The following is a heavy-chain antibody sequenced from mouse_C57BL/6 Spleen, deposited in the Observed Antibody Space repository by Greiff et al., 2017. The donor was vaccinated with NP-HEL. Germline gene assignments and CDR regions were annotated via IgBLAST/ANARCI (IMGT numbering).Heavy chain of an antibody. Sequence: QVQLQQPGAELVMPGASVKLSCKASGYTFTSYWMHWVKQRPGQGLEWIGEIDPSDSHTNYNQKFKGKSTLTVDKSSSTAYMQLSSLTSEDSAVYYCARYDYDGGFDYWGQGTTLTVSS. J-gene: IGHJ2*01. CDR1: GYTFTSYW. CDR3: ARYDYDGGFDY. D-gene: IGHD2-4*01. V-gene: IGHV1-69*01. CDR2: IDPSDSHT.